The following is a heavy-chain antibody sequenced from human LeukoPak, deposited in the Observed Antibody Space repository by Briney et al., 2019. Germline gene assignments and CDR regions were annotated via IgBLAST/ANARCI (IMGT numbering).Heavy chain of an antibody. Sequence: PSETLSLTCTVSGGSISSYYWSWIRQPPGKGLEWIGYIYYSGSTNYNRSLKSRVTISVDTSKNQFSLKLSSVTAADTAVYYCASFRGYSGYDFFYFDYWGQGTLVTVSS. D-gene: IGHD5-12*01. CDR2: IYYSGST. V-gene: IGHV4-59*08. CDR3: ASFRGYSGYDFFYFDY. CDR1: GGSISSYY. J-gene: IGHJ4*02.